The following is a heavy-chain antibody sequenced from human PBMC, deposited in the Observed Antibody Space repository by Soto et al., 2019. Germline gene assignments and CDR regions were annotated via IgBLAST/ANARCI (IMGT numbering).Heavy chain of an antibody. D-gene: IGHD3-22*01. CDR3: AKDAYYDSSGYRFYDAFAI. Sequence: QVQLVESGGGVVQPGRSLRLSCAASGFTFSSYGMHWVRQAPGKGLEWVAVISYDGSNKYYADSVKGRFTISRDNSKNTLYLQMNSLRAEDTAVYYCAKDAYYDSSGYRFYDAFAIWGQGTMVTVSS. CDR1: GFTFSSYG. V-gene: IGHV3-30*18. J-gene: IGHJ3*02. CDR2: ISYDGSNK.